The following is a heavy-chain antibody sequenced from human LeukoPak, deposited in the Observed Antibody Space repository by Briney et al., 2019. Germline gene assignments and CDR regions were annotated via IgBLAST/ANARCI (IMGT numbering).Heavy chain of an antibody. CDR2: IYYSGST. J-gene: IGHJ4*02. D-gene: IGHD4-17*01. V-gene: IGHV4-30-4*08. CDR1: GGSISSSSYY. Sequence: SETLSLTCTVSGGSISSSSYYWGWIRQPPGKGLEWIGYIYYSGSTYYNPSLKSRVTISVDTSKNQFSLKLSSVTAADTAVYYCARAHTVTSPFDYWGQGTLVTVSS. CDR3: ARAHTVTSPFDY.